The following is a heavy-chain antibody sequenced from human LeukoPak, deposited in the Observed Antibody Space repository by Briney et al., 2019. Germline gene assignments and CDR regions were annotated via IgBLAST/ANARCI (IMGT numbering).Heavy chain of an antibody. CDR1: GFTFSSYS. Sequence: GXLRLSCAASGFTFSSYSMNWVSQAPGKGLEWVSYISSSSSTIYYADSVKGRFTISRDNAKNSLYLQMNSLRAEDTAVYYCAREVEGLDYWGQGTLVTVSS. D-gene: IGHD2-15*01. V-gene: IGHV3-48*01. J-gene: IGHJ4*02. CDR3: AREVEGLDY. CDR2: ISSSSSTI.